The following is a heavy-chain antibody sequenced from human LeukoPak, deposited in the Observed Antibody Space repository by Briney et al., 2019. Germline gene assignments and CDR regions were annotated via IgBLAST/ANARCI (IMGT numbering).Heavy chain of an antibody. CDR3: ARVGTKSRVAGTRFWFDP. CDR2: INHSGST. Sequence: MPSGTLSLTCAVYGGSFSGYYWSWIRQPPGKGLEWIGEINHSGSTNYNSSLKSRVTISVDTSKNQFSLKLSSVTAADTAVYYCARVGTKSRVAGTRFWFDPWGQGTLVTVTS. V-gene: IGHV4-34*01. CDR1: GGSFSGYY. J-gene: IGHJ5*02. D-gene: IGHD6-19*01.